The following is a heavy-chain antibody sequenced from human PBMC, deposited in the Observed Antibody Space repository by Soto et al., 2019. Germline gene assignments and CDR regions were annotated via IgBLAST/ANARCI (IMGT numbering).Heavy chain of an antibody. CDR2: ISAYNGNT. Sequence: GPSVKVSCKASGYTFTSYGISWVRQAPGQGLEWMGWISAYNGNTNYAQKLQGRVTMTTDTSTSTAYMELRSLRSDDTAVYYCARGAIAAAGPYYFDYWGQGTLVTVSS. D-gene: IGHD6-13*01. V-gene: IGHV1-18*01. CDR3: ARGAIAAAGPYYFDY. CDR1: GYTFTSYG. J-gene: IGHJ4*02.